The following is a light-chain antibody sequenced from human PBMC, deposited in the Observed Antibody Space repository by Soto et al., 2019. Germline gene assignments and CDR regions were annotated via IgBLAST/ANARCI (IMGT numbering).Light chain of an antibody. Sequence: EIVLTQSPGSLSLSPRERATLSCRASQSVSSNHLAWYQQKAGQAPRLLIYGASRRATGIPDRFSGSGSGTEFTLTISRLEPEDFAVYYCQQYGSSTYTIGQRTKVDIK. CDR1: QSVSSNH. CDR3: QQYGSSTYT. J-gene: IGKJ2*01. CDR2: GAS. V-gene: IGKV3-20*01.